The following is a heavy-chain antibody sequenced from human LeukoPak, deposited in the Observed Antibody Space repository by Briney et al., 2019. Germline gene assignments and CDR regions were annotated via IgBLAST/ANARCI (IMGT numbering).Heavy chain of an antibody. Sequence: GGSLRLSCAASGFTFSSYAMSWVRQAPGRGLEWVSAISGSGGSTYYADSVKGRFTISRDNSKNTLYLQMNSLRAEDTAVYYCAKVPTTVTIKANDYWGQGTLVTVSS. CDR1: GFTFSSYA. CDR2: ISGSGGST. D-gene: IGHD4-17*01. CDR3: AKVPTTVTIKANDY. V-gene: IGHV3-23*01. J-gene: IGHJ4*02.